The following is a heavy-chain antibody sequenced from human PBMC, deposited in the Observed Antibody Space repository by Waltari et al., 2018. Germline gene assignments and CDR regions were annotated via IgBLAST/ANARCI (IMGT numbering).Heavy chain of an antibody. V-gene: IGHV4-61*02. CDR1: GDSIKRGTYF. D-gene: IGHD1-7*01. CDR3: ARDRNYAEFYFDH. J-gene: IGHJ4*02. Sequence: QVQLQESGPSLVRPSETLSLTCSVSGDSIKRGTYFWAWVRQPAKKGLEWIGRIYTNGDTHYNPSRQSRATISVDTSKNQISLNLRSLSAADTAVYYCARDRNYAEFYFDHWGPGILVTVSS. CDR2: IYTNGDT.